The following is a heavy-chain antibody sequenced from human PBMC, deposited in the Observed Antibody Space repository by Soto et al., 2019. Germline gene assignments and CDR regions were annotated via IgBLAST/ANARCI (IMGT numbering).Heavy chain of an antibody. V-gene: IGHV6-1*01. CDR1: GDTVSSNSAG. Sequence: SETLSLTCVISGDTVSSNSAGWNWIRQSPSRGLEWLGRTYYKSKWNNDYALSVKSRITINPDTSKNQFSLHLYSVTPEDTAVYYCTGITWFRGMDVWGQGTPVTVSS. CDR2: TYYKSKWNN. CDR3: TGITWFRGMDV. J-gene: IGHJ6*02. D-gene: IGHD3-10*01.